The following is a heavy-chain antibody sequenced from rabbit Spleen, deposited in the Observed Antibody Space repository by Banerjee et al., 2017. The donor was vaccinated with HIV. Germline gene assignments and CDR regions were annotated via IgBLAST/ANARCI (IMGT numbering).Heavy chain of an antibody. CDR2: IDSGYSGFT. J-gene: IGHJ6*01. CDR1: GVSFSSSSY. D-gene: IGHD1-1*01. Sequence: QEQLEESGGDLVKPGASLTLSCTASGVSFSSSSYMCWVRQAPGKGLEWIACIDSGYSGFTYFATWAKGRFTISRTSSTTVTLQLTRLTAADTATYFCARDTSSSFSSHGMDLWGPGTLVTVS. V-gene: IGHV1S45*01. CDR3: ARDTSSSFSSHGMDL.